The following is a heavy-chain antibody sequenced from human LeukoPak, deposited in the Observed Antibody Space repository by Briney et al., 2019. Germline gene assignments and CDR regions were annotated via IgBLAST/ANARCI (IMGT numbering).Heavy chain of an antibody. CDR1: GFTFSSYW. CDR2: LSPDGSVT. D-gene: IGHD6-13*01. J-gene: IGHJ4*02. V-gene: IGHV3-74*01. CDR3: AKATRPADSSSNYVDFDC. Sequence: GGSLRLSCAGSGFTFSSYWMYWVRQTPGKGLVWVSRLSPDGSVTTYVDSVKGRFTISRDNSKNSLYLQMNSLRAEDTAVYYCAKATRPADSSSNYVDFDCWGQGTRVTVSS.